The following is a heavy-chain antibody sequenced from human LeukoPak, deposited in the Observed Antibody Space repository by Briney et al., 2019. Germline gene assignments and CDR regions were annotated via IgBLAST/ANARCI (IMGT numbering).Heavy chain of an antibody. CDR2: IWYDGSNK. D-gene: IGHD3-10*01. CDR1: GFTFSSYG. V-gene: IGHV3-33*01. Sequence: PGGSLRLCCAASGFTFSSYGMHWVRQAPGKGLEWVAVIWYDGSNKYYADSVKGRFTISRDNSKNTLYLQMNSLRAEDTAVYYCARDPGWFGELIDYWGQGTLVTVSS. J-gene: IGHJ4*02. CDR3: ARDPGWFGELIDY.